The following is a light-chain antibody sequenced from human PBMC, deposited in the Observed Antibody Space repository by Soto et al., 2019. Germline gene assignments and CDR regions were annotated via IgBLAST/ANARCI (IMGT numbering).Light chain of an antibody. CDR2: DVD. J-gene: IGLJ2*01. CDR1: SSDVGGYNY. CDR3: SSYTSSSTVV. Sequence: QSVLTQPASISGSPGQSITISCTGTSSDVGGYNYVSWYQQHPSKAPKLMIYDVDNRPSGVSYRFSGSKSGKTASLTISGLQADDEADYYCSSYTSSSTVVFGGGTKLTVL. V-gene: IGLV2-14*01.